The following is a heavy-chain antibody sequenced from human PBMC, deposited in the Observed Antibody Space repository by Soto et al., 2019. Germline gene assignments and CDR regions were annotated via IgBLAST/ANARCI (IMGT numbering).Heavy chain of an antibody. V-gene: IGHV6-1*01. CDR1: GDSVSSNSAA. CDR2: TYYRSKWYN. D-gene: IGHD3-9*01. CDR3: ARLEGLATISYYFDF. J-gene: IGHJ4*02. Sequence: PSQTLSLTCATSGDSVSSNSAAWNWIRQSPSRGLEWLGRTYYRSKWYNDYAVSVKSRITINPDTSKNQFSLQLNSVTPDDSAVYFFARLEGLATISYYFDFWGPGALVTVSS.